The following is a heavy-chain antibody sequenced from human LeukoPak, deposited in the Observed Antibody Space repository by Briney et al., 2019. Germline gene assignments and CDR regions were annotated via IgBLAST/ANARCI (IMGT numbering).Heavy chain of an antibody. CDR3: ARGQKRTYYDFWSGYYTGVFDY. V-gene: IGHV1-8*02. Sequence: GASVKVSCKASGYIFINYYIHWVRQATGQGLEWMGWMNPNSGNTGYAQKFQGRVTMTRNTSISTAYMELSSLRSEDTAVYYCARGQKRTYYDFWSGYYTGVFDYWGQGTLVTVSS. CDR1: GYIFINYY. D-gene: IGHD3-3*01. CDR2: MNPNSGNT. J-gene: IGHJ4*02.